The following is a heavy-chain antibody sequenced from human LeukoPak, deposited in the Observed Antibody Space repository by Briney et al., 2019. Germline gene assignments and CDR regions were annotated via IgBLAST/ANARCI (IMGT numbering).Heavy chain of an antibody. V-gene: IGHV4-34*01. CDR1: GGSFSGYY. Sequence: SETLSLTCAVYGGSFSGYYWSWIRQPPGKGLEWIGKINHSGSTNYNSSLKSRVTISVDTSKNQFSLKLSSVTAADTAVYYCARGTGDDYVWGSYRRPLDYWGQGTLVTVSS. J-gene: IGHJ4*02. CDR3: ARGTGDDYVWGSYRRPLDY. CDR2: INHSGST. D-gene: IGHD3-16*02.